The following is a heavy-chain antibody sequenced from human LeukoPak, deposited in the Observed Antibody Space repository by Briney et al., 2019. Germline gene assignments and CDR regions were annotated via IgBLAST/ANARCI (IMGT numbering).Heavy chain of an antibody. Sequence: PSETLSLTCTVSGGSISSYYWSWIRQPPGKGLEWIGYIYTSGSTNYNPSLKSRVTISVDTSKNQFSLKLSSVTAADTAVYYCARHPPAYDFWSGYYGSNWFDPWGQGTLVTVSS. D-gene: IGHD3-3*01. CDR3: ARHPPAYDFWSGYYGSNWFDP. CDR1: GGSISSYY. CDR2: IYTSGST. J-gene: IGHJ5*02. V-gene: IGHV4-4*09.